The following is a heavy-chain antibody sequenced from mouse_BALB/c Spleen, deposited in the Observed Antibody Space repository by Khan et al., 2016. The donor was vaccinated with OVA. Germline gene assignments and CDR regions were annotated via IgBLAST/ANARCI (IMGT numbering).Heavy chain of an antibody. CDR1: GYTFTSYW. CDR3: ARYALRLQDY. Sequence: QVQLKQSGAELAKPGASVKMSCKASGYTFTSYWMHWVKQRPGQGLEWIGYINPSTGYTEYNQKFKDKATLTADKSSSTAYMQLSSLTSEDSAVYYCARYALRLQDYWGQGTTLTVSS. V-gene: IGHV1-7*01. CDR2: INPSTGYT. D-gene: IGHD1-2*01. J-gene: IGHJ2*01.